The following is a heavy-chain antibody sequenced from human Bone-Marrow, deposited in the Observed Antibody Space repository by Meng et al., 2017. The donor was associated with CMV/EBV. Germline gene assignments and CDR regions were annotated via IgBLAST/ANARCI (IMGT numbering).Heavy chain of an antibody. J-gene: IGHJ6*02. CDR1: GFTFSSHA. CDR2: ITYEGANK. CDR3: ARVVENYSSSWPSGMDV. Sequence: GEYLKISCAASGFTFSSHAMHWVRQAPGKGLEWVAFITYEGANKFYIDSVKGRFTISRDNSNNTVSLQLNSLRVEDTAVYYCARVVENYSSSWPSGMDVWGQGTTVTVSS. V-gene: IGHV3-30-3*01. D-gene: IGHD6-13*01.